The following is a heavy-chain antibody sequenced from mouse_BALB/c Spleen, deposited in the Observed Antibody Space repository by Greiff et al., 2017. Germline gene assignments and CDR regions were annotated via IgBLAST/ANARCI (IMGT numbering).Heavy chain of an antibody. V-gene: IGHV1-5*01. Sequence: VQVQQSGTVLARPGASVKMSCKASGYSFTSYWMHWVRQRPGQGLEWIGAIYPGNSDTSYNQKFKGKAKLTAVTSASTAYMELSSLTNEDSAVYYCTREDDVAYWGQGTLVTVSA. CDR2: IYPGNSDT. CDR3: TREDDVAY. J-gene: IGHJ3*01. CDR1: GYSFTSYW.